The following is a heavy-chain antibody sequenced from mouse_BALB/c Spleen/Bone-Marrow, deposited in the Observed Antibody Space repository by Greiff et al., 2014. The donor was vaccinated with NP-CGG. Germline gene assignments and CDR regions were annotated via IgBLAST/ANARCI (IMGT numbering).Heavy chain of an antibody. CDR3: ARSYGSSPFDY. CDR1: GFNIKDTY. CDR2: IDPANGNT. V-gene: IGHV14-3*02. J-gene: IGHJ2*01. D-gene: IGHD1-1*01. Sequence: EVQLQQSGAELVKPGASAKLSCTASGFNIKDTYMHWVKQRPEQGLERIGRIDPANGNTKYDPKFQGKATITADTSSNTAYLQLSSLTSEDTAVYYCARSYGSSPFDYWGQGTTLTVSS.